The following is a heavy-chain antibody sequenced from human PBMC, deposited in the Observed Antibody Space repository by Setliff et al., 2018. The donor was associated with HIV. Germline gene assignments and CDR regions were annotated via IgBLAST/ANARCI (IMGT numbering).Heavy chain of an antibody. J-gene: IGHJ4*02. CDR1: GFTFSRYW. CDR2: IKHDGSEK. D-gene: IGHD3-3*01. Sequence: GGSLRLSCTASGFTFSRYWMSWVRQAPGKGLEWVANIKHDGSEKYYVDSVKGRFTISRDNAKNSLSLQMNSLRAEDTAVYYCLRERNFWSRSAGWGQGTLVTVSS. CDR3: LRERNFWSRSAG. V-gene: IGHV3-7*04.